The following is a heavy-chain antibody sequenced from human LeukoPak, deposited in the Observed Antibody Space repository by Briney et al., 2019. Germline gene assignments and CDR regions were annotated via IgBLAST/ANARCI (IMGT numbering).Heavy chain of an antibody. CDR1: GFTFSTYG. V-gene: IGHV3-23*01. Sequence: PGGSLRLSCAASGFTFSTYGMTWVRQVPGKGLEWVSVISASGGTSYCAEPVKGRFTVSRDNSKNTLYLQMNSLRAEDTAVYYCARDRLTGFDAFDIWGQGTMVTVSS. CDR3: ARDRLTGFDAFDI. J-gene: IGHJ3*02. D-gene: IGHD7-27*01. CDR2: ISASGGTS.